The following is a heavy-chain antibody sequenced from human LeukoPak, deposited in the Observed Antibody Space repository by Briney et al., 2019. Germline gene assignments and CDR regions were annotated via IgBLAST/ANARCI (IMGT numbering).Heavy chain of an antibody. CDR3: TREGIALY. D-gene: IGHD6-13*01. J-gene: IGHJ4*02. CDR1: GFTFSSFD. Sequence: PGGSRRLSCAASGFTFSSFDMNWVRQAPGKGLEWVSYISSSGDTISYADSVKGRFTISRDNAKNSLFLQMNSLRAEDTAVYYCTREGIALYWGQGTLVTVSS. V-gene: IGHV3-48*03. CDR2: ISSSGDTI.